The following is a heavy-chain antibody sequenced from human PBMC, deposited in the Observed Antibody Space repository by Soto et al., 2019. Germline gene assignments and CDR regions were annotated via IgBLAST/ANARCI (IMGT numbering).Heavy chain of an antibody. Sequence: PSETLSLTCTVSGGSISSYYWSWIRQPPGKGLEWIGYIYYSGSTNYNPSLKSRVTISVDTSKNQFSLKLSSVTAADTAVYYCARDRHIVVVRAAMTADRVGDSRPYSYYNYGMDVWGQGTRVTVSS. CDR1: GGSISSYY. D-gene: IGHD2-2*01. J-gene: IGHJ6*02. V-gene: IGHV4-59*01. CDR2: IYYSGST. CDR3: ARDRHIVVVRAAMTADRVGDSRPYSYYNYGMDV.